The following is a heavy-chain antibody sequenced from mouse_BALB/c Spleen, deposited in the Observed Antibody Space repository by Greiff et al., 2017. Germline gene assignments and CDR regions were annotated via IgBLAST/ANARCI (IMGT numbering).Heavy chain of an antibody. V-gene: IGHV10-3*03. Sequence: EVMLVESGGGLVQPKGSLKLSCAASGFTFNTYAMHWVCQAPGKGLEWVARIRSKSNNYATYYADSVKDRFTISRDDSQSMLYLQMNNLKTEDTAMYYCVRSNWGGGAMDYWGQGTSVTVSS. J-gene: IGHJ4*01. CDR1: GFTFNTYA. CDR2: IRSKSNNYAT. CDR3: VRSNWGGGAMDY. D-gene: IGHD4-1*01.